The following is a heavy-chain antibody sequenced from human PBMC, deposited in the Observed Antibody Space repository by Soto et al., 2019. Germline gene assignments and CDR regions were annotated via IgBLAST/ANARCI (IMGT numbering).Heavy chain of an antibody. Sequence: SVKVSCKASGGTFSSYTISWVRQAPGQGLEWMGRIIPILGIANYAQKFQGRVTITADKSTSTAYMELSSLRSEDTAVYYCARDFQGYYDSSGYYWVYWGQGTLVTVSS. CDR3: ARDFQGYYDSSGYYWVY. J-gene: IGHJ4*02. D-gene: IGHD3-22*01. CDR2: IIPILGIA. V-gene: IGHV1-69*04. CDR1: GGTFSSYT.